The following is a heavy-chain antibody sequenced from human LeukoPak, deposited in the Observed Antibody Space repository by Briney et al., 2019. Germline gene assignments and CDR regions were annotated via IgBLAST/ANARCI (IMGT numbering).Heavy chain of an antibody. J-gene: IGHJ4*02. CDR2: IRYDGSNK. CDR1: GFTFSSYG. CDR3: ASDSSGYYSGPARPDY. V-gene: IGHV3-30*02. Sequence: GGSLRLSCAASGFTFSSYGMHWVRQAPGKGLEWVAFIRYDGSNKYYADSVKGRFTISRDNSKNTLYLQMNSLRAEDTAVYYCASDSSGYYSGPARPDYWGQGTLVTVSS. D-gene: IGHD3-22*01.